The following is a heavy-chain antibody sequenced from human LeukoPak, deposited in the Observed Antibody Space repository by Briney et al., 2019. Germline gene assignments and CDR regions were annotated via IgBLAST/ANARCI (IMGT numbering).Heavy chain of an antibody. CDR2: MNPKSGDT. Sequence: GASVKVSCKASGYSFADYYMHWVRQAPGQGLEWMGCMNPKSGDTKSASRFQGRVTMTSDTSISTAYMEMTRLTSDDTAVYYCAKLAVPGSWGQGTLVTVSS. CDR3: AKLAVPGS. J-gene: IGHJ4*02. V-gene: IGHV1-2*02. CDR1: GYSFADYY. D-gene: IGHD6-19*01.